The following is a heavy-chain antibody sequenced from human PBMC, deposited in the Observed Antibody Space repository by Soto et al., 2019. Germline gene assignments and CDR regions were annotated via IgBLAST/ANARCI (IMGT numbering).Heavy chain of an antibody. CDR3: ARDKITGLFEY. V-gene: IGHV4-4*02. CDR1: GGSISSSNW. D-gene: IGHD2-8*02. Sequence: PSETLSLTCAVSGGSISSSNWWSWVRQPPGKGLEWIGEINHSGSTNYNPSLKSRVTISVDTSKNQFSLKLTSVTAADTAVYYCARDKITGLFEYWGQGTRVTVSS. CDR2: INHSGST. J-gene: IGHJ4*02.